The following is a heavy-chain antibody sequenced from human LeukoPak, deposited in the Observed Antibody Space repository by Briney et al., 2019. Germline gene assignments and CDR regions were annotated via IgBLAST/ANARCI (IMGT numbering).Heavy chain of an antibody. D-gene: IGHD5-24*01. Sequence: ASVKVSCKVSGYTLTELSMHWVRQAPGKGLEWMGGFDPEDGETIYAQKFQGRVTMTEDTSTDTAYMELSSLRSEDTAVYYCATEIHSRDGYNLVVNWGQGTLATVSS. CDR3: ATEIHSRDGYNLVVN. V-gene: IGHV1-24*01. CDR1: GYTLTELS. CDR2: FDPEDGET. J-gene: IGHJ4*02.